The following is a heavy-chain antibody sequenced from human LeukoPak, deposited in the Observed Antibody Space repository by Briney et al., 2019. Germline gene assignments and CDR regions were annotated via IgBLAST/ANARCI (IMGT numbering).Heavy chain of an antibody. CDR2: ISAYNGNT. V-gene: IGHV1-18*01. Sequence: ASVKVSCKASGYTFTSYGISWVRQAPGQGLEWMGWISAYNGNTNYAQKLQGRVTMTTDTSTSTAYMELRSLRSDDTAAYYCARDSYCSSTSCYNLRVYYYGMDVWGQGTTVTVSS. CDR3: ARDSYCSSTSCYNLRVYYYGMDV. CDR1: GYTFTSYG. D-gene: IGHD2-2*02. J-gene: IGHJ6*02.